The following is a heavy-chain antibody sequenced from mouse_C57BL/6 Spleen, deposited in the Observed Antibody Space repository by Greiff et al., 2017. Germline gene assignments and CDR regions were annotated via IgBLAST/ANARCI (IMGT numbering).Heavy chain of an antibody. CDR2: IDPSDSYT. CDR3: ARSIGDGYYWYFDV. Sequence: VQLQQPGAELVMPGASVKLSCKASGYTFTSYWMHWVKQRPGQGLEWIGEIDPSDSYTNYNQKFKGKSTLTVDKSSSTASMQLSSLTSEDSAVYYCARSIGDGYYWYFDVWGTGTTVTVSS. CDR1: GYTFTSYW. V-gene: IGHV1-69*01. D-gene: IGHD2-3*01. J-gene: IGHJ1*03.